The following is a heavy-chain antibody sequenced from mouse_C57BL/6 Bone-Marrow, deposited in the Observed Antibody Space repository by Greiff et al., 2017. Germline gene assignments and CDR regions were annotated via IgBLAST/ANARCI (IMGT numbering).Heavy chain of an antibody. V-gene: IGHV1-66*01. CDR3: AREYYGIHWYFDV. Sequence: VMLVESGPELVKPGASVKISCKASGYSFTSYYIHWVKQRPGQGLEWIGWIYPGSGNTKYNEKFKGKATLTADTSSSTAYMQLSSLTSEDSAVYYCAREYYGIHWYFDVWGTGTTVTVSS. CDR2: IYPGSGNT. CDR1: GYSFTSYY. D-gene: IGHD1-1*01. J-gene: IGHJ1*03.